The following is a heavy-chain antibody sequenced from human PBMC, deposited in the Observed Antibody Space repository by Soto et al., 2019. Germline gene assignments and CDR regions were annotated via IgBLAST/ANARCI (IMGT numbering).Heavy chain of an antibody. Sequence: PGESLKISCKGSGYRFSSYWIGWVRQMPGKGLEWMGIIYPVDSDTRYSPSFQGQVTISADKSISTAYLQWSSVKASDTAMYYCARLLFYFDSSGYGFDIWGPGTTVTVSS. D-gene: IGHD3-22*01. CDR1: GYRFSSYW. V-gene: IGHV5-51*01. J-gene: IGHJ3*02. CDR2: IYPVDSDT. CDR3: ARLLFYFDSSGYGFDI.